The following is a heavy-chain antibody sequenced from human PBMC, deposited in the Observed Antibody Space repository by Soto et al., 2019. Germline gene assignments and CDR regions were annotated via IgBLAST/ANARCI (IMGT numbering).Heavy chain of an antibody. Sequence: QVQLVQSGAEVKKPGSSVKVSCKASGGTFSSYAISWVRQAPGQGLEWMGGIIPIFGTANYAQKFQGRVTITADESTSPAYMELSSLRSEDTAVYYCARDMGNRRPDRGYYYYGMDVWGQGTTVTGSS. D-gene: IGHD7-27*01. CDR2: IIPIFGTA. J-gene: IGHJ6*02. CDR1: GGTFSSYA. V-gene: IGHV1-69*12. CDR3: ARDMGNRRPDRGYYYYGMDV.